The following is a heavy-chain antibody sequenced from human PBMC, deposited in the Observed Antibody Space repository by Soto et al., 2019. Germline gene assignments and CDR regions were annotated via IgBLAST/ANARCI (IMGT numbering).Heavy chain of an antibody. CDR3: AKSTHGSGSSRYDAFDT. CDR2: ISGSGGST. V-gene: IGHV3-23*01. CDR1: VFTFSIYA. J-gene: IGHJ3*02. Sequence: RGSLLLSCASSVFTFSIYAMGWVRQAPGKGLEWVSAISGSGGSTYYADSVKGRFTISRDNSKNTLYLQMNSLRAEDTAVHYCAKSTHGSGSSRYDAFDTWGQGTMVTVSS. D-gene: IGHD1-26*01.